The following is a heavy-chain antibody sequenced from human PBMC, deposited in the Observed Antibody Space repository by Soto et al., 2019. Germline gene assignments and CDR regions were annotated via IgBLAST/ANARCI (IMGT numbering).Heavy chain of an antibody. J-gene: IGHJ4*02. CDR2: IYYSGST. Sequence: QVQLQESGPGLVKPSETLSLTCTVSGGSVSSGSYYWSWIRQPPGKGLEWIGYIYYSGSTNYNPSLKSRVTISVDTSKNQFSLKLSSVTAADTAVYYCARVSGRHSSSVPLFAYWGQGTLVTVSS. CDR1: GGSVSSGSYY. D-gene: IGHD6-13*01. CDR3: ARVSGRHSSSVPLFAY. V-gene: IGHV4-61*01.